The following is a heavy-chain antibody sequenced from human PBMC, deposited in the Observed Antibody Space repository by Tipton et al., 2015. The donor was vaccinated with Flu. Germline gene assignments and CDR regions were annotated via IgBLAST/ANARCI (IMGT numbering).Heavy chain of an antibody. Sequence: TLSLTCTVSDDSISSGRYYWGWIRQSPGTGLEWIGSIYYSGTTYYNPSLKSRVTMSIDTSKNQFSLKVTSVTAADTAVYYCAKEGSYNILTNYYNKGVDPWGQGTLVIVSS. V-gene: IGHV4-39*07. CDR1: DDSISSGRYY. J-gene: IGHJ5*02. CDR2: IYYSGTT. CDR3: AKEGSYNILTNYYNKGVDP. D-gene: IGHD3-9*01.